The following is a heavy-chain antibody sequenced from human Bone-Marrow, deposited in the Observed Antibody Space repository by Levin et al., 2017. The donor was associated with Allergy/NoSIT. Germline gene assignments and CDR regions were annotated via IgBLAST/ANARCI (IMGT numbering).Heavy chain of an antibody. CDR1: GFTFSSYG. J-gene: IGHJ3*02. Sequence: PGGSLRLSCAASGFTFSSYGMHWVRQAPGKGLEWVAVIWYDGSNKYYADSVKGRFTISRDNSKNTLYLQMNSLRAEDTAVYYCARLEGGVLWFGELLGGAFDSWGQGTMVTVSS. CDR2: IWYDGSNK. CDR3: ARLEGGVLWFGELLGGAFDS. V-gene: IGHV3-33*01. D-gene: IGHD3-10*01.